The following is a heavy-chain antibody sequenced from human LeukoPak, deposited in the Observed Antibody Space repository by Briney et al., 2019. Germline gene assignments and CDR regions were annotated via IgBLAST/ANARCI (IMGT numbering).Heavy chain of an antibody. CDR1: GFTFSSYA. CDR3: AKSLIWEPDSTDV. CDR2: ISGSGGST. Sequence: PGGSLRLSCAASGFTFSSYAMHWVRQAPGKGLEWVSAISGSGGSTYYADSVKGRFTISRDNSKNTLYLQMNSLRAEDTAVYYCAKSLIWEPDSTDVWGQGTTVTVSS. V-gene: IGHV3-23*01. D-gene: IGHD1-26*01. J-gene: IGHJ6*02.